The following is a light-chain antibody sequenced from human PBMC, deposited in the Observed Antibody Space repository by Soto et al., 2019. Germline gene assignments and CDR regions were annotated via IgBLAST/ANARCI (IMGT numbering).Light chain of an antibody. V-gene: IGKV3-20*01. CDR2: GAS. CDR1: QSVTSTY. Sequence: EIVLTQSPVTLSLSPVERATLSCRASQSVTSTYLAWYQQKAGQAPRLLIYGASSRATGIPDRFSGSGSGTDFTLTISRLEPEDFAVYYCQQYGSSPWTFGQGTKVDIK. J-gene: IGKJ1*01. CDR3: QQYGSSPWT.